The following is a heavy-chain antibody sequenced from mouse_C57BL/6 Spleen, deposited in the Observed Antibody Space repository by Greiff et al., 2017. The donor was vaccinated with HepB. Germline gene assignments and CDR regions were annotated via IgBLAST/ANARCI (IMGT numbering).Heavy chain of an antibody. CDR1: GYTFTDYE. J-gene: IGHJ3*01. D-gene: IGHD1-1*01. Sequence: QVQLKESGAELVRPGASVTLSCKASGYTFTDYEMHWVKQTPVHGLEWIGAIDPETGGTAYNQKFKGKAILTADKSSSTAYMELRSLTSEDSAVYYCTRLNYGSSFPWFAYWGQGTLVTVSA. CDR3: TRLNYGSSFPWFAY. CDR2: IDPETGGT. V-gene: IGHV1-15*01.